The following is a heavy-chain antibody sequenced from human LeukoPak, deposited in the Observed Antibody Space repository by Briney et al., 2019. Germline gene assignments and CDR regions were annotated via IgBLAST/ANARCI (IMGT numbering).Heavy chain of an antibody. CDR2: INWNGGST. D-gene: IGHD3-22*01. CDR3: AREYYDSSGYCYPFDY. Sequence: GGSLRLSCAASGFTFDDYGMSWVRQAPGKGLEWVSGINWNGGSTGYADSVKGRFTISRDNAKNSLYLQMNSLRAEDTALYYCAREYYDSSGYCYPFDYWGQGTLVTVSS. V-gene: IGHV3-20*04. CDR1: GFTFDDYG. J-gene: IGHJ4*02.